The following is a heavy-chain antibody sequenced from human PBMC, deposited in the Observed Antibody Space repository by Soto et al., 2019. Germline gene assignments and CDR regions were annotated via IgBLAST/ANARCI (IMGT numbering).Heavy chain of an antibody. CDR1: GFTFSNAW. V-gene: IGHV3-15*01. D-gene: IGHD3-3*01. CDR2: IKSKTDGGTT. CDR3: TTDSLVLRFLEWGFDP. J-gene: IGHJ5*02. Sequence: EVQLVESGGGLVKPGGSLRLSCAASGFTFSNAWMSWVRQAPGKGLEWVGRIKSKTDGGTTDYAAPVKGRFTISRDDSKNTLYLQMNSLKTEDTAVYYCTTDSLVLRFLEWGFDPWGQGTLVTVSS.